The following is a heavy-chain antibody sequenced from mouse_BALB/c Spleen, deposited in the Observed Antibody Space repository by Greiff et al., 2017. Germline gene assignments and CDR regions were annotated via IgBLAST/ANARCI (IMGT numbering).Heavy chain of an antibody. Sequence: EVQLQQSGPELVKPGASVKMSCKASGYTFTSYVMHWVKQKPGQGLEWIGYINPYNDGTKYNEKFKGKATLTSDKSSSTAYMELSSLTSEDSAVYYCASPITTVVAGFDYWGQGTTLTVSA. V-gene: IGHV1-14*01. CDR3: ASPITTVVAGFDY. CDR1: GYTFTSYV. D-gene: IGHD1-1*01. CDR2: INPYNDGT. J-gene: IGHJ2*01.